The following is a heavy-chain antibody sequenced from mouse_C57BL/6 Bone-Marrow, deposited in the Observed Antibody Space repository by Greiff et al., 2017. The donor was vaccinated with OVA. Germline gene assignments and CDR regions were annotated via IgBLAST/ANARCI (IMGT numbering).Heavy chain of an antibody. D-gene: IGHD1-1*01. J-gene: IGHJ1*03. Sequence: VQLQQSGAELVRPGASVKLSCTASGFNIKDDYMHWVKQRPEQGLEWIGWIDPENGDTEYASKFQGKATITADTSSNTAYLQLSSLTSEDTAVYYCTTHGTTVVARYFDVWGRGTTVTVSS. CDR1: GFNIKDDY. CDR3: TTHGTTVVARYFDV. V-gene: IGHV14-4*01. CDR2: IDPENGDT.